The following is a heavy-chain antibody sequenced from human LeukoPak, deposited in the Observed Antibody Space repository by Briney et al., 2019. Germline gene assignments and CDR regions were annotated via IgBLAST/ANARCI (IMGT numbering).Heavy chain of an antibody. CDR2: IIPILGIA. D-gene: IGHD3-10*01. CDR3: AREVTMVRGVGYYFDY. J-gene: IGHJ4*02. V-gene: IGHV1-69*04. Sequence: SVKVSCKASGGTFISYAISWVRQAPGQGREWMGRIIPILGIANYAQKFQGRVTITADKSTSTAYMELSSLRSEDTAVYYCAREVTMVRGVGYYFDYWGQGTLVTVSS. CDR1: GGTFISYA.